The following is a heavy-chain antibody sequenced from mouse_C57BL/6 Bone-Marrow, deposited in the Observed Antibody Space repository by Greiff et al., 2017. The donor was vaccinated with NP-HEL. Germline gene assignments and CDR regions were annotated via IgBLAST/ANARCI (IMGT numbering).Heavy chain of an antibody. Sequence: QQSCKASGYTFTSYWMHWVKQRPIHGLEWIGNIDPSDSETHYNQKFKDKATLTVDKSSSTAYMQLSSLTSEDSAVYYCARSLLYSNYKYYYAMDYWGQGTSVTVSS. V-gene: IGHV1-52*01. D-gene: IGHD2-5*01. CDR1: GYTFTSYW. CDR2: IDPSDSET. CDR3: ARSLLYSNYKYYYAMDY. J-gene: IGHJ4*01.